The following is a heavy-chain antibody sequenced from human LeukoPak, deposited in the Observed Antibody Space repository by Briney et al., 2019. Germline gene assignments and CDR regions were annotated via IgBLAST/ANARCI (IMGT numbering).Heavy chain of an antibody. Sequence: GGSLRLSCAASGFTFSSYSMNWVRQAPGKGLEWVSSISSSSSYIYYADSVKGRFTISRDNAKNSLYLQMNSLRAEDTAVYYCARETGGGDFLSGYYPTGYYYMDVWGKGTTVTVSS. J-gene: IGHJ6*03. D-gene: IGHD3-3*01. V-gene: IGHV3-21*01. CDR3: ARETGGGDFLSGYYPTGYYYMDV. CDR1: GFTFSSYS. CDR2: ISSSSSYI.